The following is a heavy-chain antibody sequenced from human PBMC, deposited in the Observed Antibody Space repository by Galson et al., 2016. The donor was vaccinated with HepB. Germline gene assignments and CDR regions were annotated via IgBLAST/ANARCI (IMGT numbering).Heavy chain of an antibody. CDR3: GRIGYSSGHDY. J-gene: IGHJ4*02. CDR1: VYRFTTYW. V-gene: IGHV5-51*01. CDR2: IYPGDSET. D-gene: IGHD6-19*01. Sequence: QSGAEVKKPGESLKISCQGSVYRFTTYWIGWVRQMPGIGLEWMGIIYPGDSETKYSPSFQGQVTISVDKSISTVYLQWSGLKASDTAMYYCGRIGYSSGHDYWGQGTLVTVSS.